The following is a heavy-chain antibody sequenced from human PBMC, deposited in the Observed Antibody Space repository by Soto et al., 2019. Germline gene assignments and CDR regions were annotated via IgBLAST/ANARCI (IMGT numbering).Heavy chain of an antibody. D-gene: IGHD3-10*01. Sequence: SETLSLTCAVYGGSFSGYYWSWIRQPPGKGLEWIGEINHSGSTNYNPSLKSRVTISVDTSKNQFSLKLSSVTAADTAVYYCARVSSGRCVDYWGQGTLVTVSS. V-gene: IGHV4-34*01. CDR3: ARVSSGRCVDY. J-gene: IGHJ4*02. CDR2: INHSGST. CDR1: GGSFSGYY.